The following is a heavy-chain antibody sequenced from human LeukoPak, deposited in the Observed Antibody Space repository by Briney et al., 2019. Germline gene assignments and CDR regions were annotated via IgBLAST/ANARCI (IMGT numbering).Heavy chain of an antibody. Sequence: SGGSLRLSCAASGFTFSSYWMSWVRQAPGKGLEWVANIKQDGSEKYYVDSVKGRFTISRDNAKNSLYLQMDSLRAEDTAVYYCAREGSGWYQDYWGQGTLVTVSS. V-gene: IGHV3-7*03. CDR1: GFTFSSYW. J-gene: IGHJ4*02. CDR3: AREGSGWYQDY. D-gene: IGHD6-19*01. CDR2: IKQDGSEK.